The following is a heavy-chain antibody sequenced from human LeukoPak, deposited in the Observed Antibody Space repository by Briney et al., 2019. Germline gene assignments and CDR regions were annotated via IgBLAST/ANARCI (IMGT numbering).Heavy chain of an antibody. CDR3: ARVCGGWVAGTWSRPNNWFDP. D-gene: IGHD6-19*01. J-gene: IGHJ5*02. V-gene: IGHV4-61*01. Sequence: PSETLSLTCTVSGGSVSSGSSYRSWIRQPPGKGLEWIGYIYYSGSTNYNPSLKSRVTISVDTSKNQFSLKLSSVTAADTAVYYCARVCGGWVAGTWSRPNNWFDPWGQGTLVTVSS. CDR2: IYYSGST. CDR1: GGSVSSGSSY.